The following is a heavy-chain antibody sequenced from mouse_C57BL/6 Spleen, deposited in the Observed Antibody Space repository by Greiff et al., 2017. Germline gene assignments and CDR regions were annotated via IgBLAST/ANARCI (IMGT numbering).Heavy chain of an antibody. CDR2: FYPGSGSI. J-gene: IGHJ4*01. Sequence: QVQLQQSGAELVKPGASVKLSCKASGYTFTEYTIHWVKQRSGQGLEWIGWFYPGSGSIKYNEKFKDKATLTADKSSSTVDMELSRLTSEDSAVYFCARHEDPLRRDYYAMDYWGQGTSVTVSS. CDR1: GYTFTEYT. CDR3: ARHEDPLRRDYYAMDY. V-gene: IGHV1-62-2*01. D-gene: IGHD2-12*01.